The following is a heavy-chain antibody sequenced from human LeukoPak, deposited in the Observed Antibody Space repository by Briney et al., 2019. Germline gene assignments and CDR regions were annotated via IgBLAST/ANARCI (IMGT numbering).Heavy chain of an antibody. J-gene: IGHJ3*02. V-gene: IGHV4-4*07. CDR1: GGSISSYY. Sequence: SETLSLTCTVSGGSISSYYWSWIRQPAGKGLEWIGRIYTSGSTNYNPSLKSRVTMSVDTSKNQFSLKLSSVTAADTAVYYCARDPIRGYCSSTSCYEDAFDIWGQGTMVTVSS. D-gene: IGHD2-2*01. CDR2: IYTSGST. CDR3: ARDPIRGYCSSTSCYEDAFDI.